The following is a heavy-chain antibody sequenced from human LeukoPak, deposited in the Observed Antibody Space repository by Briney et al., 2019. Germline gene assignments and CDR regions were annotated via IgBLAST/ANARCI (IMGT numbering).Heavy chain of an antibody. CDR3: ARSGPYGDYVDY. J-gene: IGHJ4*02. CDR2: INPNSGGT. Sequence: ASVKVSCRASGYTFTGYYMHWVRQAPGQGLEWMGWINPNSGGTNYAQKFQGRVTMTRDTSISTAYMELSRLRSDDTAVYYCARSGPYGDYVDYWGQGTLVTVSS. CDR1: GYTFTGYY. V-gene: IGHV1-2*02. D-gene: IGHD4-17*01.